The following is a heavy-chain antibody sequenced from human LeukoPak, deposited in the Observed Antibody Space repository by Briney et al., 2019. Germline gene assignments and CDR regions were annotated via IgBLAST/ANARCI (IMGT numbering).Heavy chain of an antibody. Sequence: SETLSLTCTVSGGSISSGDYSWTWIRQPPGKGLEWIGYIYHSGTTYYNPPLKSRVTISLDRSENQFSLRLTSVTAADTAVYYCARGGEGYCRGTSCYKFDPWGQGALVTVSS. V-gene: IGHV4-30-2*01. J-gene: IGHJ5*02. D-gene: IGHD2-2*01. CDR2: IYHSGTT. CDR3: ARGGEGYCRGTSCYKFDP. CDR1: GGSISSGDYS.